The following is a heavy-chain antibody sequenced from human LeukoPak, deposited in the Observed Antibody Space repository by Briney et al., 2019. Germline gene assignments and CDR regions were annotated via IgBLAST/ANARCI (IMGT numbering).Heavy chain of an antibody. D-gene: IGHD1-7*01. Sequence: GGSLRLSCAASGFTFSNYGMTWVRQAPGKGLEWVAAISDSGAVTMYADSVRGRFTISRDNSKDTLSLQMSGLRAEDTAIYYCAKEMGTALPSDCWGQGTLVTVSA. CDR3: AKEMGTALPSDC. V-gene: IGHV3-23*01. CDR2: ISDSGAVT. CDR1: GFTFSNYG. J-gene: IGHJ4*02.